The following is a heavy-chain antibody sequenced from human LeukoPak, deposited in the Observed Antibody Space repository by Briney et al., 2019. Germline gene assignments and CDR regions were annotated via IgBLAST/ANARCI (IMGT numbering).Heavy chain of an antibody. CDR3: ASCLLIGTYGNFDY. D-gene: IGHD1-1*01. V-gene: IGHV4-38-2*02. CDR1: GYSISSGYY. J-gene: IGHJ4*02. CDR2: IYHSGST. Sequence: PSETLSLTCTVSGYSISSGYYWGWIRQPPGKGLEWTGSIYHSGSTYYNPSLKSRVTISVDTSKNQFSLKLSSVTAADTAVYYCASCLLIGTYGNFDYWGQGTLVTVSS.